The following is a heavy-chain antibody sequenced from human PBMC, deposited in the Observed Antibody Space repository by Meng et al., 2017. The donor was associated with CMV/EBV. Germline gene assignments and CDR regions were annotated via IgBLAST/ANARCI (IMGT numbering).Heavy chain of an antibody. Sequence: GESLKISYAASGFTVSSNYMSWVRQAPGKGLEWVSAISGSGGSTYYADSVKGRFTISRDNSKNTLYLQMNSLRAEDTAVYYCAKVAVPHSSSFYNWFDPWGQGTLVTVSS. CDR3: AKVAVPHSSSFYNWFDP. D-gene: IGHD6-13*01. CDR1: GFTVSSNY. V-gene: IGHV3-23*01. J-gene: IGHJ5*02. CDR2: ISGSGGST.